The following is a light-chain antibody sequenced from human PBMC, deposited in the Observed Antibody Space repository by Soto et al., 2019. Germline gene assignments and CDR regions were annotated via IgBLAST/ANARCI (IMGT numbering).Light chain of an antibody. CDR1: QSLSSR. V-gene: IGKV1-5*01. Sequence: DIQMTQSPSTLSASVGDRVTITCRASQSLSSRLAWYQQKPGKAPNLLIYDASSLESGVPSRFSGSGSGTEFTITISSLQPDDFATYYCQQYNTFALAFGGGTKVEIK. CDR3: QQYNTFALA. J-gene: IGKJ4*01. CDR2: DAS.